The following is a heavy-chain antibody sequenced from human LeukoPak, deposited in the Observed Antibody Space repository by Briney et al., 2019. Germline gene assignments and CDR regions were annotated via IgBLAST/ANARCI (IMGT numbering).Heavy chain of an antibody. CDR3: ARDHVVVPAAFDY. V-gene: IGHV1-2*02. D-gene: IGHD2-2*01. Sequence: ASVKVSCKASGYTFTAYYMHWVRQAPGQGLEWMGWINPNSGGTNYAQKFQGRVTMTRDTSISTAYMELSRLRPDDTAVYYCARDHVVVPAAFDYWGQGTLVTVSS. J-gene: IGHJ4*02. CDR2: INPNSGGT. CDR1: GYTFTAYY.